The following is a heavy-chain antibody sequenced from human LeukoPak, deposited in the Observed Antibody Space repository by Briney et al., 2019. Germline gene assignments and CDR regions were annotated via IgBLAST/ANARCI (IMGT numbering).Heavy chain of an antibody. CDR3: ARRGSGDYAFDY. J-gene: IGHJ4*02. CDR2: IYPGDSDT. D-gene: IGHD2-15*01. Sequence: GESLKISCKGSGYSFTYWIGWVRQMPGKGLEWMGIIYPGDSDTRYSPSFQGQVTISADKSISTAYLQWSGLKASDTAMYYCARRGSGDYAFDYWGQGTLVTVSS. CDR1: GYSFTYW. V-gene: IGHV5-51*01.